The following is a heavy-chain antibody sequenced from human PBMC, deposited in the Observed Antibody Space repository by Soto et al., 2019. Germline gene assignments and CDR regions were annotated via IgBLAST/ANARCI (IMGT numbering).Heavy chain of an antibody. D-gene: IGHD2-15*01. J-gene: IGHJ4*02. CDR3: ARVIFGYCSGGSCYFDY. CDR2: ISSSSSTI. Sequence: PGGSLRLSCAASGFTFSSYSMNWVRQAPGKGLKWVSYISSSSSTIYYADSVKGRFTIPRDNAKNSLYLQMNSLRAEDTAVYYCARVIFGYCSGGSCYFDYWGQGTLVTVS. CDR1: GFTFSSYS. V-gene: IGHV3-48*01.